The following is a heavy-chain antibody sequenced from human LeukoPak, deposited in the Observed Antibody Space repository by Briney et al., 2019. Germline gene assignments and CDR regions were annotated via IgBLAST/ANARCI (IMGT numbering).Heavy chain of an antibody. CDR3: ARGQYQLRFGYYNYCMDV. Sequence: ASVKVSCTASGPTFTDYYLHWVRQAPGQGLEWMGWIKPNTGGTNSAQKFQGRVTLTRDTSIDTAYMELSSLRSDYTAIYYCARGQYQLRFGYYNYCMDVWGKGTTVTVSS. V-gene: IGHV1-2*02. J-gene: IGHJ6*03. CDR2: IKPNTGGT. CDR1: GPTFTDYY. D-gene: IGHD2-2*01.